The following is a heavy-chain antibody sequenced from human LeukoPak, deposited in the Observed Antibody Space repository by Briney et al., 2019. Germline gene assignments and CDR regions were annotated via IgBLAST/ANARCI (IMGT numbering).Heavy chain of an antibody. D-gene: IGHD3-22*01. CDR1: GFTFSSYV. V-gene: IGHV3-23*01. Sequence: GGSLRLFCAASGFTFSSYVMSWVRQAPGKGLEGVTAITGSGGSTYYADSVKGRFTISRDNSKNTLYLKMNSLRAEDTAVYYCAKDGSSGYYLTGNWFDPWGQGTLVTVSS. CDR2: ITGSGGST. J-gene: IGHJ5*02. CDR3: AKDGSSGYYLTGNWFDP.